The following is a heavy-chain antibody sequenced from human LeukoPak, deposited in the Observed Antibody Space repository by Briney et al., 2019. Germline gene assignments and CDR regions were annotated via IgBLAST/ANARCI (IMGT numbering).Heavy chain of an antibody. CDR1: GGSFTTYY. CDR3: ARDAMYYYGSRTYFFFEY. D-gene: IGHD3-10*01. J-gene: IGHJ4*02. CDR2: IYTSGTT. V-gene: IGHV4-4*07. Sequence: TSETLSLTCIVSGGSFTTYYWSWIRQPAGKGLEWIGHIYTSGTTNYNPSLKSRVTMSIDTSKNQFSLKLSSITAADTAVYYCARDAMYYYGSRTYFFFEYWGQGTLVTVSS.